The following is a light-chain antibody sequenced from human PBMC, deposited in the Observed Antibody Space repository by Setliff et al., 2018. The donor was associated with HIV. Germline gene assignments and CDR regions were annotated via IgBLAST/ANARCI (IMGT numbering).Light chain of an antibody. J-gene: IGLJ1*01. CDR3: SSYRGGSTLFV. CDR2: EVS. V-gene: IGLV2-14*02. CDR1: SSDVGNYNL. Sequence: QSVLTQPASVSGSPGQSITISCTGTSSDVGNYNLVSWYQQHPGKAPKLMIFEVSKWPSGVSNRFSGSKSGNTASLTISGLQPEDEADYFCSSYRGGSTLFVLGPGTKVTVL.